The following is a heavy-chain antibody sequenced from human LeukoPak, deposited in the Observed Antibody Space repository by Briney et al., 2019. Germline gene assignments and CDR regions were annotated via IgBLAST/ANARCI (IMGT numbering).Heavy chain of an antibody. V-gene: IGHV4-30-2*01. CDR3: ARGGGTYYYDSSGYYYVSGRSFGFDY. D-gene: IGHD3-22*01. J-gene: IGHJ4*02. Sequence: SQTLSLTCTVSGGSISSGGYYWSWIRQPPGKGLEWIGEINHSGSTNYNPSLKSRVTISVDTSKNQFSLKLSSVTAADTAVYYCARGGGTYYYDSSGYYYVSGRSFGFDYWGQGTLVTVSS. CDR2: INHSGST. CDR1: GGSISSGGYY.